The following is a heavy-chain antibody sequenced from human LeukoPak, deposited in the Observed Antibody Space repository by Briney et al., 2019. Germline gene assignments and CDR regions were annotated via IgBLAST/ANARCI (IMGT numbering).Heavy chain of an antibody. CDR2: KWYDGSNK. Sequence: GVSLRLSCVTSGFTFSSYGMHWVRQAPGKGLEWVAVKWYDGSNKYYADSVKGRFTISRDNSKNTLYLQMNSLRAEDTAVYYCARKQWPIDYWGQGTLVTVSS. V-gene: IGHV3-33*08. D-gene: IGHD6-19*01. J-gene: IGHJ4*02. CDR1: GFTFSSYG. CDR3: ARKQWPIDY.